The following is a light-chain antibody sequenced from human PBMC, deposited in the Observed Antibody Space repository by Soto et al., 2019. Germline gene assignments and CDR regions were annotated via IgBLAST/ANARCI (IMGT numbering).Light chain of an antibody. CDR3: QKYSSVIT. CDR2: AAS. Sequence: DIQMTQYPSSLSASVGDRVTITCRASQGISSYLAWYQQKLGKVPKLLISAASTLQSGVPSRFSGSGSGTDFTLTISSLQPEDVATYYCQKYSSVITFGQGTRLEIK. J-gene: IGKJ5*01. CDR1: QGISSY. V-gene: IGKV1-27*01.